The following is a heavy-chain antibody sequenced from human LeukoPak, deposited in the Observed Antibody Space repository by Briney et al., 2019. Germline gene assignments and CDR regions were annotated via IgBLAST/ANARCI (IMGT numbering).Heavy chain of an antibody. J-gene: IGHJ4*02. V-gene: IGHV1-2*02. CDR2: INPNSGGT. CDR1: GYTFTGYY. CDR3: ARDTLTAMSTFDY. D-gene: IGHD5-18*01. Sequence: ASVKVSCKASGYTFTGYYMHWVRQAPGQGLEWMGWINPNSGGTNYAQKFQGRVTMTRDTSISTAYMELSRLRSDDTAVYYCARDTLTAMSTFDYWGQGTLVTVSS.